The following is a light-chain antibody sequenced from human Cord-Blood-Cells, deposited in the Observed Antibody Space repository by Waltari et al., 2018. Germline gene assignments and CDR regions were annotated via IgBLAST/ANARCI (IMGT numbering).Light chain of an antibody. CDR1: QSLLHSNGYNY. J-gene: IGKJ3*01. CDR2: LGS. Sequence: DIGMTQSPLPLPVPPGEAASLFCRSSQSLLHSNGYNYLDWYLQKPGQSPQLLIYLGSNRASGVPDRFSGSGSGTDFTLKISRVEAEDVGVYYCMQALQTPFTFGPGTKVDIK. V-gene: IGKV2-28*01. CDR3: MQALQTPFT.